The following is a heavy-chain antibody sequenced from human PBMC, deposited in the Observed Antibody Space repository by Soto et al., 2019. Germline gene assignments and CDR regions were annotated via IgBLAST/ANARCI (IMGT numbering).Heavy chain of an antibody. CDR3: ARDPGGGSSRGGYYGMDV. CDR2: ISSSSSYT. CDR1: GFTFSDYY. D-gene: IGHD2-15*01. Sequence: QVQLVESGGGLVKPGGSLRLSCAASGFTFSDYYMSWIRQAPGKGLEWVSYISSSSSYTNYADSVKGRFTISRDNAKNSLYLQRNSLRAEDTAVYYCARDPGGGSSRGGYYGMDVWGQGTTVTVSS. V-gene: IGHV3-11*06. J-gene: IGHJ6*02.